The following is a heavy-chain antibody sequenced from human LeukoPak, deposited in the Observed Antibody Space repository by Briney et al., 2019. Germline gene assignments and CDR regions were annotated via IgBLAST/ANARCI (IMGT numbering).Heavy chain of an antibody. V-gene: IGHV3-7*01. Sequence: GGSLRLSCAASGFTFSNYWMTWVRQAPGKGLEWVANIKHDGSEDYYLDSVKGRFTISRDNAKSSMWLQMNSLRDEDTAVYYCAKQKPYYYDSSGYPSYYFDYWGQGTLVTVSS. D-gene: IGHD3-22*01. CDR1: GFTFSNYW. CDR3: AKQKPYYYDSSGYPSYYFDY. J-gene: IGHJ4*02. CDR2: IKHDGSED.